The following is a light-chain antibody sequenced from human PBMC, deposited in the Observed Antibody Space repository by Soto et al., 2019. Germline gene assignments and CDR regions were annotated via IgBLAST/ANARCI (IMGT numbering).Light chain of an antibody. J-gene: IGKJ2*01. Sequence: DIQMTQSPSSLSASVGDRVTITCRASQSISSYLNWYQQKPGKAPKLLIYAASSLQSGVPSRFSGSGSGTDFTLNISTLPPEDFPTYYCQHSYSTPPYTFGQLHKLLIK. CDR2: AAS. V-gene: IGKV1-39*01. CDR3: QHSYSTPPYT. CDR1: QSISSY.